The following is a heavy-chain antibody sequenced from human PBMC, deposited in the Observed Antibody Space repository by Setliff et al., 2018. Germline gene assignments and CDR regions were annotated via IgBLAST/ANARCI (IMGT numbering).Heavy chain of an antibody. Sequence: PGGSLRLSCVVSGFTFSDFGMSWVRQAPGKGLERVSKTHTDGITIYSDSVRGRFTIFRDSAKNSLHLQMTSLSAEDTAVYYCARRLPYFGMDVWGQGTTVTVSS. J-gene: IGHJ6*02. CDR1: GFTFSDFG. CDR2: THTDGITI. D-gene: IGHD2-15*01. CDR3: ARRLPYFGMDV. V-gene: IGHV3-48*04.